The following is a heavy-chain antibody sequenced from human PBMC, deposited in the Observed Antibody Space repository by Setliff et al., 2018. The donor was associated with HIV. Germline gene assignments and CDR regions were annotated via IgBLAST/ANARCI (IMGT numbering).Heavy chain of an antibody. Sequence: KASETLSLTCAVYGGSFSGYYWSWVRQPPGKGLEWIGEIHHSGSTNNNPSLKSRVTISLAASKNQFSLKLRSVTVADTAVYFCARGPVVGFDSWGQGTLVTV. CDR2: IHHSGST. D-gene: IGHD2-15*01. V-gene: IGHV4-34*01. CDR3: ARGPVVGFDS. CDR1: GGSFSGYY. J-gene: IGHJ4*02.